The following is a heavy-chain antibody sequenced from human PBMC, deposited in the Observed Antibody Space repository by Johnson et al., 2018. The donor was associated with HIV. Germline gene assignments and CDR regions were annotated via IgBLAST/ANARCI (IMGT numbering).Heavy chain of an antibody. Sequence: QMLLVESGGGVVQPGRSLRLSCAASGFTFSGYGMHWVRQAPGKGLEWVAVISHDGSNKYYADSVKGRFTISRDNTENTLNLQMISLRVEDTAVYYCAKDFLVARPSEHDAFDVWGQGTMVTVSS. CDR3: AKDFLVARPSEHDAFDV. CDR1: GFTFSGYG. CDR2: ISHDGSNK. V-gene: IGHV3-30*18. D-gene: IGHD5-12*01. J-gene: IGHJ3*01.